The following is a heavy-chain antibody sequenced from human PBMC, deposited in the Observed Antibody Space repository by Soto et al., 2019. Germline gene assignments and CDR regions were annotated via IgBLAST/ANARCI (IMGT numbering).Heavy chain of an antibody. CDR2: IWYDGSNK. D-gene: IGHD3-10*01. CDR1: GFTFSSYG. Sequence: QVQLVESGGGVVQPGRSLRLSCAASGFTFSSYGMHWVRQAPGKGLEWVAVIWYDGSNKYYADSVKGRFTISRDNSKNTLYLQMNSLRAEDTAVYYCARDTERFVELPCWFDPWGQGTLVTVSS. J-gene: IGHJ5*02. V-gene: IGHV3-33*01. CDR3: ARDTERFVELPCWFDP.